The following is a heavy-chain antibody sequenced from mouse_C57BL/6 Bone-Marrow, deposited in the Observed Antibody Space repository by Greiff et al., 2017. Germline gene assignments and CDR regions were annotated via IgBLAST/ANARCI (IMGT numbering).Heavy chain of an antibody. CDR2: IWTGGGT. CDR3: ARKGLDYGNWYFDV. Sequence: VQLKESGPGLVAPSQSLSITCTVSGFSLTSYAISWVRQPPGKGLEWLGAIWTGGGTNYNSALKSRLSIIKDNSKSQVFLEMNSLQTDDTARYYCARKGLDYGNWYFDVWGTGTTVTVSS. V-gene: IGHV2-9-1*01. CDR1: GFSLTSYA. J-gene: IGHJ1*03. D-gene: IGHD1-1*01.